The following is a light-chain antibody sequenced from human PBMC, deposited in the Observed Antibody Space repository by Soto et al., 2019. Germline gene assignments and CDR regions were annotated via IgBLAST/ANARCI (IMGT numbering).Light chain of an antibody. CDR2: DAS. J-gene: IGKJ3*01. CDR1: QDIKNA. Sequence: AIHLTQSPSSLSASVGDRVTVTCRAGQDIKNALVWYQQKPGIAPKLLIYDASNLESGVPSRFSGSGSVTAFTLTISSLQPDDSATYDCQQFKRSPCIFVPGTKGKI. V-gene: IGKV1-13*02. CDR3: QQFKRSPCI.